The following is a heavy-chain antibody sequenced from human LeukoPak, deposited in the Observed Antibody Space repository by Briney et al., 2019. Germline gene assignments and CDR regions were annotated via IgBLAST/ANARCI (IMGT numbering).Heavy chain of an antibody. CDR3: ARDEGSSYPFDY. Sequence: PPETLSLTCTVSGGSISSSSYYWGWIRQPPGKGLEWIGSIYYSGSTYYNPSLKSRVTISVDTSKNQFSLNLSSVTAADTAVYFCARDEGSSYPFDYWGQGTLVTVSS. V-gene: IGHV4-39*07. CDR2: IYYSGST. J-gene: IGHJ4*02. D-gene: IGHD2-2*01. CDR1: GGSISSSSYY.